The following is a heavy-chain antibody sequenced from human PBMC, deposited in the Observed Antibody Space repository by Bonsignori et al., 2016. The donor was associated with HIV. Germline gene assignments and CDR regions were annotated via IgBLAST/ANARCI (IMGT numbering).Heavy chain of an antibody. D-gene: IGHD3-10*01. Sequence: WVRQAPGQGLEWVAMIFPSSGYTSYAQRFQGRVTVTRDTSTSTVYMELSSLRSDDTAVYYCARDREGFDTWGQGTMVTVSS. CDR3: ARDREGFDT. V-gene: IGHV1-46*01. J-gene: IGHJ3*02. CDR2: IFPSSGYT.